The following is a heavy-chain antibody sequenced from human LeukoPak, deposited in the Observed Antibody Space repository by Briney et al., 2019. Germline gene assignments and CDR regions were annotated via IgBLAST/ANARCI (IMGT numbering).Heavy chain of an antibody. CDR1: GFTFSSYG. CDR3: AREVVVIIKDAFDI. CDR2: IWYDGSNK. J-gene: IGHJ3*02. V-gene: IGHV3-33*01. Sequence: GGSLGLSCAASGFTFSSYGMHWVRQAPGKGLEWVAVIWYDGSNKYYADSVKGRFTISRDNSKNTLYLQMNSLRAEDTAVYYCAREVVVIIKDAFDIWGQGTMVTVSS. D-gene: IGHD3-22*01.